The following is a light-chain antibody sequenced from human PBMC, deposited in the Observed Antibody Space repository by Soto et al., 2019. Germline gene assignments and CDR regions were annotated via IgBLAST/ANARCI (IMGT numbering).Light chain of an antibody. CDR1: QSVFNH. CDR2: DAS. CDR3: HQGSSTPLT. V-gene: IGKV1-39*01. Sequence: DVQMTQSPSSLSASVGDSVTITCRASQSVFNHLSWFQQRPGKGPKLLIYDASSLHAGVPSRFSGSGYGTDFTLTISTVQPEDSAIYYCHQGSSTPLTFGGGTRVELK. J-gene: IGKJ4*01.